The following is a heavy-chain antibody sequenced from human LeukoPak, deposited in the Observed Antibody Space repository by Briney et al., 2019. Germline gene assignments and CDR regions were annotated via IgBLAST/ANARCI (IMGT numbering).Heavy chain of an antibody. CDR2: ENQDGSEI. CDR1: GFFFNSYW. J-gene: IGHJ4*02. CDR3: ARGRDVDA. V-gene: IGHV3-7*03. D-gene: IGHD2-21*01. Sequence: GGSLRLSCATSGFFFNSYWMSWVRQAPGKGLEWVANENQDGSEIYYVDSVKGRFIMSRDNTKNSFYLQMSSLRVEDTAVYYCARGRDVDAWGQGTLVTVSS.